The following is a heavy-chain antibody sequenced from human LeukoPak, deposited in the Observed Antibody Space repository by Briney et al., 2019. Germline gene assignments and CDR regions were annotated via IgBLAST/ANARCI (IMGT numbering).Heavy chain of an antibody. CDR1: GFPFSSYW. V-gene: IGHV3-30-3*01. CDR2: VSYDGSSE. D-gene: IGHD2-21*01. Sequence: GGSLRLSCVASGFPFSSYWMTWVRQAPGKGLEWVAVVSYDGSSENYADSVKGRFTISRDNSKNTLYLQMNSLRAEDTAVYYCARDRVLYFYYGMDVWGQGTTVTVSS. CDR3: ARDRVLYFYYGMDV. J-gene: IGHJ6*02.